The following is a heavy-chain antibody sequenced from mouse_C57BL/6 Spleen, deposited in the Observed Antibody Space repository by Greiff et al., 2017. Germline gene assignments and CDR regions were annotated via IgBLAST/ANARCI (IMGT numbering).Heavy chain of an antibody. CDR1: GFTFTDYY. D-gene: IGHD1-1*01. Sequence: EVKVEESGGGLVQPGGSLSLSCAASGFTFTDYYMSWVRQPPGKALEWLGFIRNKANGSTTEYSASVKGRFTISSDKSQSFLYLQRNALRAEDSATYYCERFPYSYGSGHYMDYWGQGTSLTVSS. CDR3: ERFPYSYGSGHYMDY. CDR2: IRNKANGSTT. V-gene: IGHV7-3*01. J-gene: IGHJ4*01.